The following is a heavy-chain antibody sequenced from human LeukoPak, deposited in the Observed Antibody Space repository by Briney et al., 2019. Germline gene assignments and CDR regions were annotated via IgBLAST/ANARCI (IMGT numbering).Heavy chain of an antibody. D-gene: IGHD1-26*01. V-gene: IGHV3-64D*09. Sequence: GGSLRLSCSASGFTFSSYAMHWVRQAPGKGLEYVSAISSNGGSTYYADSVKGRFTISRDNSKNTLYLQMSSLRAEDTAVYYCVKDSGGGSYYFVDWFDPWGQGTLVTVSS. CDR1: GFTFSSYA. J-gene: IGHJ5*02. CDR3: VKDSGGGSYYFVDWFDP. CDR2: ISSNGGST.